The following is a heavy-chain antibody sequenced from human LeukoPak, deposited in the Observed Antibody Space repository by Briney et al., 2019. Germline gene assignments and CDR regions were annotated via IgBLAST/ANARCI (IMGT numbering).Heavy chain of an antibody. V-gene: IGHV4-39*01. Sequence: KPSETLSLTCTVSGGSLSSSSYYLGWIRQPPGKGLGGIGSIYYSGSTYYNPSLKSRVTISVDTSKNQFSLKLSSVTAADTAVYYCARTFRANDAFDIWGQGTMVTVSS. CDR2: IYYSGST. D-gene: IGHD4/OR15-4a*01. CDR3: ARTFRANDAFDI. CDR1: GGSLSSSSYY. J-gene: IGHJ3*02.